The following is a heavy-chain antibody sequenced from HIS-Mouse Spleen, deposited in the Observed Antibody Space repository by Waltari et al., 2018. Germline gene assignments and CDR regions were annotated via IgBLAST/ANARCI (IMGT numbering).Heavy chain of an antibody. CDR1: GGSISSSSYY. D-gene: IGHD6-13*01. V-gene: IGHV4-39*07. CDR2: IYYSGST. J-gene: IGHJ2*01. Sequence: QLQLQESGPGLVKPSETLSLTCTVSGGSISSSSYYWGWIRQPPGKGLEGIGSIYYSGSTYYNRSLKSRVTISVDTSKNQFSLKLSAVTAADTAVYYCAREIPYSSSWYDWYFDLWGRGTLVTVSS. CDR3: AREIPYSSSWYDWYFDL.